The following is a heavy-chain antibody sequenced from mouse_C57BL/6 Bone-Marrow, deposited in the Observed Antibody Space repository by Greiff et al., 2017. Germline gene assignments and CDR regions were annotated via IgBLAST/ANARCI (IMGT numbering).Heavy chain of an antibody. J-gene: IGHJ1*03. V-gene: IGHV1-82*01. Sequence: QVQLQQSGPELVKPGASVKISCKASGYAFSSSWMNWVKQRPGKGLEWIGRIYPGSGSTNYNEKFKSKATLTVDTSSSTAYMQLSSLTSEDSAVYYCARWDYDAYWYFDVWGTGTTVTVSS. CDR1: GYAFSSSW. D-gene: IGHD2-4*01. CDR2: IYPGSGST. CDR3: ARWDYDAYWYFDV.